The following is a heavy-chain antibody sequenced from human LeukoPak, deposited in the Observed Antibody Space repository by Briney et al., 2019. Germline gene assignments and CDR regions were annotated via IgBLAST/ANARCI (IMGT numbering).Heavy chain of an antibody. V-gene: IGHV3-48*01. J-gene: IGHJ4*02. CDR2: IGISSTTI. D-gene: IGHD2-21*01. CDR3: ARDLHYSFDY. Sequence: PGGSLRLSCAASGFTFSSYSMNWVRPAPGKGLGWVSSIGISSTTISYADSVRGRFTISSDNAKNSLYLQMNSLRAEVTAVYYCARDLHYSFDYWGQGTLVTVSS. CDR1: GFTFSSYS.